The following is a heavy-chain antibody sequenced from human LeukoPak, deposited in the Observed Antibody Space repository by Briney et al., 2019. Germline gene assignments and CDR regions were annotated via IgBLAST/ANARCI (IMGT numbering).Heavy chain of an antibody. V-gene: IGHV4-59*08. CDR1: GGSISSYY. D-gene: IGHD1-26*01. CDR3: ARALGGSNTPYGMDV. CDR2: IYYSGST. J-gene: IGHJ6*02. Sequence: PSETLSLTCTVSGGSISSYYWSWIRQPPGKGLEWIGYIYYSGSTNYNSSLKSRVTISVDTSKNQFSLKLSSVTAADTAVYYCARALGGSNTPYGMDVWGQGTTVTVSS.